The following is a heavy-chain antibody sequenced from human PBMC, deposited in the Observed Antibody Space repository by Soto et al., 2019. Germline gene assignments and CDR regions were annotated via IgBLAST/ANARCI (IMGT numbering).Heavy chain of an antibody. CDR2: ISRGSNTV. Sequence: GGSLRLSCAASGFTFSTYSMNWVRQAPGKGLEWVSYISRGSNTVYYADSVKGRFTISRDNAKNSLYLQMNSLRDEDTAVYYCARDTVVGPTGGGWFDPWGQGTLVTVSS. D-gene: IGHD1-26*01. CDR3: ARDTVVGPTGGGWFDP. V-gene: IGHV3-48*02. J-gene: IGHJ5*02. CDR1: GFTFSTYS.